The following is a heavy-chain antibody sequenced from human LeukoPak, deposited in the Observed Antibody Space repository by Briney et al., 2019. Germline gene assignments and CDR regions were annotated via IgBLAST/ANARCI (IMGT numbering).Heavy chain of an antibody. D-gene: IGHD3-16*02. CDR2: INPNSGGT. J-gene: IGHJ4*02. CDR1: GYTFTGYY. V-gene: IGHV1-2*02. CDR3: ARMYDYVWGSYLGGYFDY. Sequence: ASVKVSCKASGYTFTGYYMHWVRQAPGQGLEWMGWINPNSGGTNYAQKFQGRVTMTRDTSISTAYMELSRLRSDDTAVYYCARMYDYVWGSYLGGYFDYWGQGTLVTVSS.